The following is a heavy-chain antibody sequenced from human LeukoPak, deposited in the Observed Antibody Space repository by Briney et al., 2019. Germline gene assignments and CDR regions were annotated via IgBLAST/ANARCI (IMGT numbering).Heavy chain of an antibody. CDR2: IKANSGGT. CDR3: ARDPDDSSDSHFDY. CDR1: GHIFTDYY. J-gene: IGHJ4*02. D-gene: IGHD3-22*01. Sequence: ASVKVSCKASGHIFTDYYMHWVRQAPGQGLEWMGWIKANSGGTKYAQKFQGRVTMTRDTSISTAYMELSRLRSDDTAVYYCARDPDDSSDSHFDYWGQGTLVTVSS. V-gene: IGHV1-2*02.